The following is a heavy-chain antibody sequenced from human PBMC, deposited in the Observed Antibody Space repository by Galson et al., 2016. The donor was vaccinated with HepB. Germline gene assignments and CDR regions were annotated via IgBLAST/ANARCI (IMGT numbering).Heavy chain of an antibody. D-gene: IGHD2-15*01. CDR1: GFSFSDAW. J-gene: IGHJ4*02. CDR2: VKRINNGWTT. V-gene: IGHV3-15*01. CDR3: ATDNYCSGVRCFNYGY. Sequence: SLRLSCAGAGFSFSDAWMHWVRQAPGKGREWVGRVKRINNGWTTDYATSGKGRFTIWRDDSKNTLHLQMNGLKTEETAVYYCATDNYCSGVRCFNYGYWGQGTLVTVSS.